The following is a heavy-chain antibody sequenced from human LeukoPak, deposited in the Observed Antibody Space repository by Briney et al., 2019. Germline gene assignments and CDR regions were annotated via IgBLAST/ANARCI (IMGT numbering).Heavy chain of an antibody. CDR1: GFTFSSYS. D-gene: IGHD4-23*01. V-gene: IGHV3-48*01. CDR3: ARDHDYGGNSASGY. CDR2: ISSSSSTI. Sequence: GGSLGLSCAASGFTFSSYSMNWVRQAPGKGLEWVSYISSSSSTIYYADSVKGRFTISRDNAKNSLYLQMNSLRAEDTAVYYCARDHDYGGNSASGYWGQGTLVTVSS. J-gene: IGHJ4*02.